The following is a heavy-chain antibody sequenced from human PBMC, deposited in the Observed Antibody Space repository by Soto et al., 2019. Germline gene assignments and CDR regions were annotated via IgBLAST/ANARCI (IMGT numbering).Heavy chain of an antibody. V-gene: IGHV3-23*01. CDR3: ARCPRAPTPHDYGMDV. J-gene: IGHJ6*02. CDR2: ISGGGGTT. Sequence: EVQLLESGGGLVQPGGSLRLSCAASGFTFSSHVMNWVRQAPGKGLEWVAAISGGGGTTYYGDSVEGLFTMSRDNSKNTLCLQMTSLRADDTAVYYCARCPRAPTPHDYGMDVWGQGTTVTVAS. CDR1: GFTFSSHV.